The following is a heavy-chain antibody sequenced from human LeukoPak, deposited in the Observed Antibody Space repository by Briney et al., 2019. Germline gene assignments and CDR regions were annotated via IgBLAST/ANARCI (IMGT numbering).Heavy chain of an antibody. Sequence: SQTLSLTCTVSGDSVSSGSNYWSWIRQPAGKGLECIGRIYNSWTTNYNPSLKSRVTISVDTSKHQFSLKLSSVTAADTAVYYCARVPRGSTVGTLPYFYYYMDVWGKGTTVIVSS. CDR1: GDSVSSGSNY. V-gene: IGHV4-61*02. CDR2: IYNSWTT. D-gene: IGHD1-26*01. J-gene: IGHJ6*03. CDR3: ARVPRGSTVGTLPYFYYYMDV.